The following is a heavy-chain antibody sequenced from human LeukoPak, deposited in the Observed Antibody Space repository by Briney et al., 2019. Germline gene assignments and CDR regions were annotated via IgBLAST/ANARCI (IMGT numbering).Heavy chain of an antibody. CDR1: GYTFTSYG. CDR3: ARDSSGWFSGGCQH. V-gene: IGHV1-18*04. D-gene: IGHD6-19*01. Sequence: ASVKVSCKASGYTFTSYGISWVRQAPGQGLEWMGWISAYNGNTNYAQTLQGRVTMTTDTSTSTAYMELRSLRSDDTAVYYCARDSSGWFSGGCQHWGQGTLVTVSS. J-gene: IGHJ1*01. CDR2: ISAYNGNT.